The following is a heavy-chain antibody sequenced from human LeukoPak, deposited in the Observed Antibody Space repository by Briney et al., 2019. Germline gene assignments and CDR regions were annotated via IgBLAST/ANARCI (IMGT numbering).Heavy chain of an antibody. D-gene: IGHD2-15*01. CDR1: GYTFTSYG. J-gene: IGHJ6*03. Sequence: ASVKVSCKASGYTFTSYGISWVRQAPGQGLEWMGWISAYNGNTNYAQKLQGRVTMTTDTSTSTAYMELRSLRSDDTAVYYCARVDLVVVAATPGRRYYYYYYMDVWGKGTTVTISS. CDR3: ARVDLVVVAATPGRRYYYYYYMDV. V-gene: IGHV1-18*01. CDR2: ISAYNGNT.